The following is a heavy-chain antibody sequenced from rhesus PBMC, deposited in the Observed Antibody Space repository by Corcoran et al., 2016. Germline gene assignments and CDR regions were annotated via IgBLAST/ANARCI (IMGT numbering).Heavy chain of an antibody. CDR1: GFTFSSYW. Sequence: EVQLVESGGGLAKPGGSLRLSCAASGFTFSSYWMHWVRQAPGKGLELISAINSAGSSTYYADSVKGIFTISRENAKNTLYLQMDGLRAEDTAVYYCAGLTSPWGQGVLVTVSS. CDR3: AGLTSP. J-gene: IGHJ4*01. CDR2: INSAGSST. V-gene: IGHV3-14*01.